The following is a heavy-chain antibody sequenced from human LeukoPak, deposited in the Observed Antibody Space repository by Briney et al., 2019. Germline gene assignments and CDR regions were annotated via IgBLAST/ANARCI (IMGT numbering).Heavy chain of an antibody. V-gene: IGHV4-59*08. CDR1: GGSISSYY. J-gene: IGHJ3*02. Sequence: SETLSLTCSVSGGSISSYYWSWIRQPPGKGLECIGYIYNSGSTNYNPSLKSRVSISVDTSKNQFSLKLSSVTAADTAVYYCARSASDAFDIWGQGTMVTVSS. CDR2: IYNSGST. D-gene: IGHD6-25*01. CDR3: ARSASDAFDI.